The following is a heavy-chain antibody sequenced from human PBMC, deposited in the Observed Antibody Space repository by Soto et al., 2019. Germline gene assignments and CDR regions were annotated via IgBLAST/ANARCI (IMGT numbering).Heavy chain of an antibody. CDR2: IYPGDSDT. V-gene: IGHV5-51*01. Sequence: PGESLKISCKGSGYSFTSYWIGWVRQMPGKGLEWMGIIYPGDSDTRYSPSFQGQVTISADKSISTAYLQWSSLKASDTAMYYCARQFTGRYAPGIAVAIHAFDIWGQGTMVTVSS. D-gene: IGHD6-19*01. CDR3: ARQFTGRYAPGIAVAIHAFDI. J-gene: IGHJ3*02. CDR1: GYSFTSYW.